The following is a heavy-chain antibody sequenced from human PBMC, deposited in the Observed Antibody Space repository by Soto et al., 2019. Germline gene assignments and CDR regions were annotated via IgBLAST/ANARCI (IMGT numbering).Heavy chain of an antibody. CDR2: IYYSGTT. CDR3: ARTAVDGRYYYYMDV. D-gene: IGHD6-19*01. V-gene: IGHV4-39*01. CDR1: GGSISSSSYY. Sequence: SETLSLTCTVSGGSISSSSYYWSWIRQPPGKGLEWIGSIYYSGTTYYNPSLNRRVTTSVDTSKNQFSLKLSSVTAADTAVYYCARTAVDGRYYYYMDVWGKGTTVTVS. J-gene: IGHJ6*03.